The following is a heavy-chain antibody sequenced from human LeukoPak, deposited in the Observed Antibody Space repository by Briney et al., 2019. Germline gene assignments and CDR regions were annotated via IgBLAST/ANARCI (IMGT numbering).Heavy chain of an antibody. V-gene: IGHV3-21*01. J-gene: IGHJ3*02. CDR3: ARVMHQLLLEGAFDI. D-gene: IGHD2-2*01. CDR1: GFTFSSYS. CDR2: ISSSSSYI. Sequence: GGSLRLSCAASGFTFSSYSMNWVRQAPGKGLEWVSSISSSSSYIYYADSVKGRFTISRDNAKNSLYLQMNSLRAEDTAVYYRARVMHQLLLEGAFDIWGQGTMVTVSS.